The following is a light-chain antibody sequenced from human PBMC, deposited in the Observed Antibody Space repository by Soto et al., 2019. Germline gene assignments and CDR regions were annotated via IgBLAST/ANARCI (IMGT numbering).Light chain of an antibody. V-gene: IGKV1-5*03. CDR1: QSISSW. Sequence: DIQMTQSPSTLSASVGDRVTITCRASQSISSWLAWYQQKPGKAPKVLIYKASSLESGVPSRFGGSGSGTEFTHTISSLQPDDFATYYCQQYNSYSWTFGQGNKVEIK. CDR3: QQYNSYSWT. J-gene: IGKJ1*01. CDR2: KAS.